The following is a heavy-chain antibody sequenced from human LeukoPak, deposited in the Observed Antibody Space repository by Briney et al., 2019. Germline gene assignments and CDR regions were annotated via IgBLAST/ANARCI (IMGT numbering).Heavy chain of an antibody. CDR2: IRSSSSYR. CDR1: GFTFCSYS. D-gene: IGHD4/OR15-4a*01. J-gene: IGHJ4*02. Sequence: GGPLRLXCAPSGFTFCSYSMNGVRHSPGKGLVWLPSIRSSSSYRYCGDSVEGRFTLSRDSADNSLYLQMNSLRAEDTAVYYCARDPVMTMVAPDYWGQGTLVTVSS. CDR3: ARDPVMTMVAPDY. V-gene: IGHV3-21*01.